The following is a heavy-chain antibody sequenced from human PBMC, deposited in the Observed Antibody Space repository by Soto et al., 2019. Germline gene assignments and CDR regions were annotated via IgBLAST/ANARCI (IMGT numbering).Heavy chain of an antibody. CDR2: ISGSGGNA. Sequence: GGSLRLSCAASGFTFSSYAMSWARQAPGKGLEWVSTISGSGGNAYYAGSVKGRFSISRDNSKNTLFLQMNSLRADDTAVYYCAKDQASGQGSFDSWGQGTLVTVSS. V-gene: IGHV3-23*01. CDR1: GFTFSSYA. CDR3: AKDQASGQGSFDS. J-gene: IGHJ4*02.